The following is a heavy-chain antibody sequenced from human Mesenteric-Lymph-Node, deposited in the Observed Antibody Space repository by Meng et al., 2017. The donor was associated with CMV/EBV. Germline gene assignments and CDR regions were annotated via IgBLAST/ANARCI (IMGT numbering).Heavy chain of an antibody. CDR2: ISSSSGNL. D-gene: IGHD2-21*01. J-gene: IGHJ3*02. CDR3: ARGRHKYCGGDCSDAFDI. CDR1: GFSFSTFS. V-gene: IGHV3-48*04. Sequence: GGSLRLSCAASGFSFSTFSMNWVRQAPGKGLEWVSYISSSSGNLYYADSVKGRFTISRDNARNSLSLQMNSLRVEDTAVYFCARGRHKYCGGDCSDAFDIWGVGTMVTVSS.